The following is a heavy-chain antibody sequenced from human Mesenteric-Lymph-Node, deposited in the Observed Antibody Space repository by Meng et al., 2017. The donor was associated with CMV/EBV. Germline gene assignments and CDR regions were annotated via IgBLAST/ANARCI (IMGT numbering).Heavy chain of an antibody. D-gene: IGHD3-3*01. J-gene: IGHJ4*02. CDR1: GGTFSRQT. CDR2: IIPMVGIP. V-gene: IGHV1-69*02. Sequence: SVKVSCKASGGTFSRQTISWVRQGPGQGLEWMGRIIPMVGIPSYAQKFQGRVTITADKLTSTAYMELSSLTSEDTAVYYCARGPAISSYYDFWSGYYYFDYWGQGKLVTVSS. CDR3: ARGPAISSYYDFWSGYYYFDY.